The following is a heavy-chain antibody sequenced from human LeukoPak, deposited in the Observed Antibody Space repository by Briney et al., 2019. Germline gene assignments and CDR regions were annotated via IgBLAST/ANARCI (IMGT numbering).Heavy chain of an antibody. J-gene: IGHJ4*02. CDR1: GGSISSYH. D-gene: IGHD5-18*01. Sequence: PSETLSLTCTFSGGSISSYHWNWIRQTPGKGLEWMGYMYYTGVSNYNPSLKSRVAISVDPSKNQFSLKVTSVTAADTAIYYCTTIKRGDIFGYFDFWGQGALVTVSS. CDR3: TTIKRGDIFGYFDF. V-gene: IGHV4-59*01. CDR2: MYYTGVS.